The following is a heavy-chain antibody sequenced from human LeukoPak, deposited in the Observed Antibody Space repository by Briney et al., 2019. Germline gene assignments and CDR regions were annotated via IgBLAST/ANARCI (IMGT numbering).Heavy chain of an antibody. CDR2: IYYSGST. CDR1: GGSISSYY. J-gene: IGHJ4*02. D-gene: IGHD3-10*01. Sequence: SETLSLTCTVSGGSISSYYWSWIRQPPGKGLEWIGYIYYSGSTNYNPSLKSRVTISVDTSKNQFSLKLSSVTAADTAVYYCARGVAYYSDYFDYWGQGTLVTVSS. V-gene: IGHV4-59*01. CDR3: ARGVAYYSDYFDY.